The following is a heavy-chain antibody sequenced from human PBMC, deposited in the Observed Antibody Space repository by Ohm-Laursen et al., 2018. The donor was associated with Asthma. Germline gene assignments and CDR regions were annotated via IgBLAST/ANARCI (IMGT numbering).Heavy chain of an antibody. CDR2: ISGSGGST. Sequence: SLRLSCTASGFTFSSYAMSWVRQAPGKGLEWVSAISGSGGSTYYADSVKGRFTISRDNSKNTLYLQMNSLRAEDTAVYYCAKDNGSGSYYTDALDYWGQGTLVTVSS. D-gene: IGHD3-10*01. J-gene: IGHJ4*02. V-gene: IGHV3-23*01. CDR3: AKDNGSGSYYTDALDY. CDR1: GFTFSSYA.